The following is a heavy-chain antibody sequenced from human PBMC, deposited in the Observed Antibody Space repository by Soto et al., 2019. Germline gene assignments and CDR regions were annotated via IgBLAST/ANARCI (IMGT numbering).Heavy chain of an antibody. D-gene: IGHD2-2*01. CDR3: AREGHCSSTSCWARGWFDP. V-gene: IGHV3-30-3*01. Sequence: QVQLVESGGGVVQPGRSLRLSCAASGFTFSSYAMHWVRQAPGKGLEWVAVISYDGSNKYYADSVKGRFTISRDNSKSTLYLQMNSLRAEDTAVYYCAREGHCSSTSCWARGWFDPWGQGTLVTVSS. CDR2: ISYDGSNK. J-gene: IGHJ5*02. CDR1: GFTFSSYA.